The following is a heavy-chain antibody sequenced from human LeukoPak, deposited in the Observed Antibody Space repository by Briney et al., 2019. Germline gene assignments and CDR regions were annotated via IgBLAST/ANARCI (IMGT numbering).Heavy chain of an antibody. J-gene: IGHJ4*02. CDR1: DDSISSSTYY. CDR2: IYHSGST. Sequence: SDTLSLTCIISDDSISSSTYYWGWIRQPPGKGLEWIGSIYHSGSTYYNPSLKSRVTISVDTSKNQFSLKLSSVTAADTAVYYCARVDCSGGSCYSTTPDFDYWGQGTLVTVSS. V-gene: IGHV4-39*07. D-gene: IGHD2-15*01. CDR3: ARVDCSGGSCYSTTPDFDY.